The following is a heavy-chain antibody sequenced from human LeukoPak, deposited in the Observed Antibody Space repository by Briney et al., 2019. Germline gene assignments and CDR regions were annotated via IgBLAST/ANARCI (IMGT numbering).Heavy chain of an antibody. Sequence: GGSLRLSCAASGFTFSSYEMNWVRQAPGKGLEWVSYIGSSGTTIYYADSVKGRFTISRDNAKNSLYLQMNSLRAEDTAVYYCAREQGGNYFDAWGQGTLVTVSS. CDR1: GFTFSSYE. CDR2: IGSSGTTI. CDR3: AREQGGNYFDA. J-gene: IGHJ4*02. D-gene: IGHD1-26*01. V-gene: IGHV3-48*03.